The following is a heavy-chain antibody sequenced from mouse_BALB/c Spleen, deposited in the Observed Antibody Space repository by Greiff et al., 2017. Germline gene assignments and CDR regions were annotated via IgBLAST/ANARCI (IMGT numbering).Heavy chain of an antibody. CDR2: ISSGGGST. D-gene: IGHD1-2*01. CDR3: ARHHYGYDYYAMDY. Sequence: EVQGVESGGGLVKPGGSLKLSCAASGFAFSSNDMSWVRQTPEKRLEWVAYISSGGGSTYYPDTVKGRFTISRDNAKNTLYLQMSSLKSEDTAMYYCARHHYGYDYYAMDYWGQGTSVTVSS. J-gene: IGHJ4*01. V-gene: IGHV5-12-1*01. CDR1: GFAFSSND.